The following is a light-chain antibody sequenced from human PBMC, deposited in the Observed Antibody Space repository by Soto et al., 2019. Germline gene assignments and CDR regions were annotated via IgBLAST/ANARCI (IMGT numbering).Light chain of an antibody. Sequence: DIQLTQSPSFLSASVGDRVTITCRASQGISSYLAWYQQKPGKAPNLLIYAASTLQTGVPPRFSGSGSGTEFTLTISSLQPEDFATYYCQQLNSYPLTFGGGKRWIS. CDR1: QGISSY. CDR2: AAS. CDR3: QQLNSYPLT. V-gene: IGKV1-9*01. J-gene: IGKJ4*01.